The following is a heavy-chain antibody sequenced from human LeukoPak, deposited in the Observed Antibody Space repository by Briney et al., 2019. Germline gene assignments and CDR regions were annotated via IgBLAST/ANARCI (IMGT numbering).Heavy chain of an antibody. V-gene: IGHV1-2*06. CDR3: ATLGEDKTDTPFDY. CDR1: GYTFIDYY. CDR2: INPSTGGT. Sequence: GASVDVSCKTSGYTFIDYYVHWIRQAPGQGLEWMGRINPSTGGTDFAQKFQGKVSMTRDTSISTAYMELSRLGSDDTAVYYCATLGEDKTDTPFDYWGQGTLVTVSS. D-gene: IGHD3-16*01. J-gene: IGHJ4*02.